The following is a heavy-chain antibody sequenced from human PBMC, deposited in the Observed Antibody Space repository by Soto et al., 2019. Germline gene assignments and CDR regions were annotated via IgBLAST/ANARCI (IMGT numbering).Heavy chain of an antibody. CDR3: ARTGTSHY. D-gene: IGHD1-1*01. CDR2: ISYDGSNK. J-gene: IGHJ4*02. Sequence: PGGSLRLSCAASGFTFSSYAMHWVRQAPGKGLEWVAVISYDGSNKYYADSVKGRFTISRDNSKNTLYLQMNSLRAEDTAVYYCARTGTSHYWGRGTLVTVSS. V-gene: IGHV3-30-3*01. CDR1: GFTFSSYA.